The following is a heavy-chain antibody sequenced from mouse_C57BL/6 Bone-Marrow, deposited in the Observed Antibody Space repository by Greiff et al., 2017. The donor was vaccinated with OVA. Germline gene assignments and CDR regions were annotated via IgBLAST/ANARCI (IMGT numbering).Heavy chain of an antibody. V-gene: IGHV1-55*01. CDR2: IYPGSGST. CDR3: AGFNYYGSSPYFDV. J-gene: IGHJ1*03. Sequence: VQLQQPGAELVKPGASVKMSCKASGYTFTSYWITWVKQRPGQGLEWIGDIYPGSGSTNYNEKFKSKATLTVDTSSSTAYMQLSSLTSEDSAVYYCAGFNYYGSSPYFDVWGTGTTVTVSS. CDR1: GYTFTSYW. D-gene: IGHD1-1*01.